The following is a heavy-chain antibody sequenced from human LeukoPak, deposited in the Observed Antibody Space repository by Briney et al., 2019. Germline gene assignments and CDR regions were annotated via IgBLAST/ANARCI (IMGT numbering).Heavy chain of an antibody. CDR2: IYHSGST. J-gene: IGHJ4*02. Sequence: SETLSLTCIVSGYSISSGYYWGWIRQPPGKGLEWIGSIYHSGSTYYNPSLKSRVTISVDTSKNQFSLKLSSVTAADTAVYYCARDDRYSYGQTDYWGQGTLVIVSS. V-gene: IGHV4-38-2*02. CDR3: ARDDRYSYGQTDY. CDR1: GYSISSGYY. D-gene: IGHD5-18*01.